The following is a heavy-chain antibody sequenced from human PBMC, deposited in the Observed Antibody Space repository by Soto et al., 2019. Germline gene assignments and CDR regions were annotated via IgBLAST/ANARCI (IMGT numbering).Heavy chain of an antibody. D-gene: IGHD6-25*01. Sequence: GGSLRLSCAASGFTFSSYAMSWVRQAPGKGLEWVSAISGSGGSTYYADSVKGRFTISRDNSKNTLYLQMNSLRAEDTAVYYCGRLRRDGQKSLRIDYWGQGTLVTVSS. V-gene: IGHV3-23*01. J-gene: IGHJ4*02. CDR2: ISGSGGST. CDR1: GFTFSSYA. CDR3: GRLRRDGQKSLRIDY.